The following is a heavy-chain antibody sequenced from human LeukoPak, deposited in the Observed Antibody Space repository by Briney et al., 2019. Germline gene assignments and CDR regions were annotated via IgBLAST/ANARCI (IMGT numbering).Heavy chain of an antibody. Sequence: SETLSLTCTVSGGSISSGGYYWSWIRQHPGKGLEWIGYIYYSGSTYYNPSLKSRVTISVDTSKNQFSLKLSSVTAADTAVYYCARGHNYGSGSYYNDWGQGTLVTVSS. CDR1: GGSISSGGYY. CDR2: IYYSGST. CDR3: ARGHNYGSGSYYND. V-gene: IGHV4-31*03. J-gene: IGHJ4*02. D-gene: IGHD3-10*01.